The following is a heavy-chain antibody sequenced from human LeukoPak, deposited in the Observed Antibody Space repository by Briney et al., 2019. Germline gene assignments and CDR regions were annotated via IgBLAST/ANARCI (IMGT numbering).Heavy chain of an antibody. CDR2: ISYDGSNK. Sequence: GGSLRLSCAASGFTFSSYAMHWVRQAPGKGLEWVAVISYDGSNKYYADSVKGRFTISRDNSKNTLYLQMNSLRAEDTAVYYCARDRSWLATFDYWGQGTLVTVSS. V-gene: IGHV3-30-3*01. D-gene: IGHD5-18*01. J-gene: IGHJ4*02. CDR1: GFTFSSYA. CDR3: ARDRSWLATFDY.